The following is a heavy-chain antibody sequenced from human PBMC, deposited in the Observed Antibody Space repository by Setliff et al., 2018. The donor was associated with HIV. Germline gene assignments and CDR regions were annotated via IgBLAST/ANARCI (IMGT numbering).Heavy chain of an antibody. D-gene: IGHD3-22*01. Sequence: SVKVSCKASGDTFSSYVISWVRQAPGQGLEWMGGIIPIFGTPDYAQKFQGRITITADESTSTAYMELRSLRSDDTAVYYCAREIGDYYDSSGYYPPTDYYYGMDVWGQGTTVTVSS. J-gene: IGHJ6*02. CDR3: AREIGDYYDSSGYYPPTDYYYGMDV. CDR1: GDTFSSYV. CDR2: IIPIFGTP. V-gene: IGHV1-69*13.